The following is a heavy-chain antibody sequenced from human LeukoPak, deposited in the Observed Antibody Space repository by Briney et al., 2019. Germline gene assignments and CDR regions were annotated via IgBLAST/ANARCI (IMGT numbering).Heavy chain of an antibody. CDR2: ISPSGDNT. Sequence: PGGSLTLSCAPSGFTFSRYTMRWLRQAPGKGLEWASSISPSGDNTHYTDSVKGRFTITRDKSKSTVYLQMNSLRAEDTAVYFCARGLLSGILSNWFDVWGQGTLVTVSS. V-gene: IGHV3-23*01. CDR1: GFTFSRYT. J-gene: IGHJ5*02. CDR3: ARGLLSGILSNWFDV. D-gene: IGHD2/OR15-2a*01.